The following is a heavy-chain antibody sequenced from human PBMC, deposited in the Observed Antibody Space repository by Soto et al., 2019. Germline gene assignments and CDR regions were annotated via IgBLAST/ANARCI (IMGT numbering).Heavy chain of an antibody. CDR3: ARLISNSWFLA. CDR2: TYYRSKWYY. J-gene: IGHJ4*02. Sequence: PSQTLSLTCAISGGSVSSNSVTWDWIRQSPSRGLEWLGRTYYRSKWYYDYAISVKSRITINPDTSKNQFSLQLNSVTPEDTAVYYYARLISNSWFLAWGQGTLVTV. D-gene: IGHD6-13*01. CDR1: GGSVSSNSVT. V-gene: IGHV6-1*01.